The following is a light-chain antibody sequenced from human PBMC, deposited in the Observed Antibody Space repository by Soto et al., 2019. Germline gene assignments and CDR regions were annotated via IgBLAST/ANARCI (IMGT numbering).Light chain of an antibody. Sequence: AIQMTQSPSSLSASVGDRVTITCRASQGIRNDLGWYQQKPGKAPKLLIYAASSLQSGVPSRFSGSGSGTDFTLTIGNLQPEDFATYYCLQDYNYPWTFGQGTKVEIK. V-gene: IGKV1-6*01. J-gene: IGKJ1*01. CDR3: LQDYNYPWT. CDR1: QGIRND. CDR2: AAS.